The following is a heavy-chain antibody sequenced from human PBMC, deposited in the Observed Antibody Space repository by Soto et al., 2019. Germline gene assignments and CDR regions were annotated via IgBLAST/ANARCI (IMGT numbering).Heavy chain of an antibody. CDR3: ARDLWVEPELYYYGMDV. CDR2: IFYSGTT. CDR1: GDSISSADYY. J-gene: IGHJ6*02. V-gene: IGHV4-30-4*01. D-gene: IGHD1-1*01. Sequence: SETLSLTCTVSGDSISSADYYWSWIRQTPGKGLEWIGHIFYSGTTYYNPSLKSRLTISVDTSKNHFSLRLTSVTAADTAVYYCARDLWVEPELYYYGMDVWGQGTTVTVAS.